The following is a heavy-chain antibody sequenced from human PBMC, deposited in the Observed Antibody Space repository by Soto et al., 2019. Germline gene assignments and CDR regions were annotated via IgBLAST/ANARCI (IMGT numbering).Heavy chain of an antibody. CDR2: IYYSGST. Sequence: SETLSLTCNVSGGSIRSTTYYWGWIRQPPGKGLEWIGSIYYSGSTYYNPSLSGRVTISVDTPKNQFSLKLRSVTAADTAVYYCARHRDLAAARDYWGQGTLVTVSS. D-gene: IGHD6-13*01. J-gene: IGHJ4*02. CDR1: GGSIRSTTYY. CDR3: ARHRDLAAARDY. V-gene: IGHV4-39*01.